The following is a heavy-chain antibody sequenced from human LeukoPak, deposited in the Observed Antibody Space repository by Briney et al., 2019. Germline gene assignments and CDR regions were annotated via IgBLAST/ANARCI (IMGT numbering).Heavy chain of an antibody. CDR1: GFTVSSNY. CDR3: AVARPVIMTHY. Sequence: GGSLRLSCAASGFTVSSNYMSWVRQAPGKGLEWVSVIYSGGSTYYADSVKGRFTISRDNSKKTLYLQMNSLRAEDTAVYYCAVARPVIMTHYWGQGTLVTVSS. D-gene: IGHD3-3*01. V-gene: IGHV3-66*01. CDR2: IYSGGST. J-gene: IGHJ4*02.